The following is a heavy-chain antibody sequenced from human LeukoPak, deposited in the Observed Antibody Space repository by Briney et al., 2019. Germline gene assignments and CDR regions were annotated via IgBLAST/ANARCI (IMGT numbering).Heavy chain of an antibody. V-gene: IGHV1-69*06. D-gene: IGHD2-15*01. Sequence: SVKVSCKASGGTFSSYAISWVRQAPGQGLEWMGGIIPIFGTANYAQKFQGRVTITADKSTSTAYMELSSLRSEDTAVYYCARGVVAAKSIYYYHGMDVWGKGTTVTVSS. CDR3: ARGVVAAKSIYYYHGMDV. J-gene: IGHJ6*04. CDR2: IIPIFGTA. CDR1: GGTFSSYA.